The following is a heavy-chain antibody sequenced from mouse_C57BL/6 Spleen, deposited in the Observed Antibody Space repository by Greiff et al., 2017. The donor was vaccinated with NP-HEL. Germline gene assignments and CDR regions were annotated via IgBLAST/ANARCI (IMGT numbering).Heavy chain of an antibody. CDR1: GYSITSGYD. Sequence: EVQLQQSGPGMVKPSQSLSLTCTVTGYSITSGYDWHWIRHFPGNKLEWMGYISYSGSTNYNPSLKSRISITHDTSKNHFFLKLNSVTTEDTATYYCAREDGYYAWFAYWGQGTLVTVSA. D-gene: IGHD2-3*01. CDR3: AREDGYYAWFAY. J-gene: IGHJ3*01. CDR2: ISYSGST. V-gene: IGHV3-1*01.